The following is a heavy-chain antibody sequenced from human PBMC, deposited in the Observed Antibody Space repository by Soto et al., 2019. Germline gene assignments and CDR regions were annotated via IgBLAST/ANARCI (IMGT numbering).Heavy chain of an antibody. CDR3: AAYSDGWTGFDY. D-gene: IGHD6-25*01. CDR1: GFTFSTSA. V-gene: IGHV1-58*01. Sequence: QKQLVQSGPEVKKPGTSVMVSCKASGFTFSTSAVQWVRQARGQRLEWIGWIVVGSGDTKYTQKFQERVTISRDMSTSPAYMELSSLRSEDTAVYFCAAYSDGWTGFDYWGQGTLVTVSS. CDR2: IVVGSGDT. J-gene: IGHJ4*02.